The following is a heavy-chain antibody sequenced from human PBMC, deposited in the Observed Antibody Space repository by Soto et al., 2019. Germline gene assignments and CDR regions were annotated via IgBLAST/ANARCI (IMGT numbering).Heavy chain of an antibody. D-gene: IGHD6-13*01. V-gene: IGHV4-4*02. J-gene: IGHJ5*02. CDR3: ARVGRGIAAAGISQETDWFAP. Sequence: SETLSLTCAVSGGSISSSNWWSWVRQPPGKGLEWIGEIYHSGSTNYNPSLKSRVTISVDKSKNQFSLKLSSVTAADTAVYYCARVGRGIAAAGISQETDWFAPWGQGTLVTVPS. CDR2: IYHSGST. CDR1: GGSISSSNW.